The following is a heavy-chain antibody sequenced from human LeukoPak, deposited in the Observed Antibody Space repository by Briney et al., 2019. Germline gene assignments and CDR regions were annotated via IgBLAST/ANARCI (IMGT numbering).Heavy chain of an antibody. D-gene: IGHD2-2*01. CDR3: ARGSRTKSGSKVPSDY. Sequence: GASVKVSCKASGYTFTDYYIHWVRQAPGEGLQWMGWINPNSGSTNYAQRFQDRVTMTRGTSITTVYMELSRLTSDDTAVYYCARGSRTKSGSKVPSDYWGQGTLVTVSS. CDR1: GYTFTDYY. CDR2: INPNSGST. V-gene: IGHV1-2*02. J-gene: IGHJ4*02.